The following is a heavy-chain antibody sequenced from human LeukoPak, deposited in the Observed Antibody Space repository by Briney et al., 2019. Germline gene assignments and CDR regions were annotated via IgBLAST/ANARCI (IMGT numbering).Heavy chain of an antibody. V-gene: IGHV3-23*01. CDR1: GFTFNNYV. CDR3: ARTTEGGYTYGYFYYYYMDV. D-gene: IGHD5-18*01. Sequence: GSLRLSCEASGFTFNNYVMTWVRQAPGKGLEWVSSISASAAMTYYADSVKGRFTVSRDNSNNRLYLHMSGLTAADTAVYYCARTTEGGYTYGYFYYYYMDVWGKGTTVTISS. J-gene: IGHJ6*03. CDR2: ISASAAMT.